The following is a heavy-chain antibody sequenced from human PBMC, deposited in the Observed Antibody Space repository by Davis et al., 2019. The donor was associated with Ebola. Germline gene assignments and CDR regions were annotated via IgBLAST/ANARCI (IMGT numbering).Heavy chain of an antibody. D-gene: IGHD3-22*01. CDR1: GYSFTTYW. V-gene: IGHV5-51*01. J-gene: IGHJ4*02. CDR3: ARQGVSGDY. CDR2: IFPGDSDT. Sequence: GGSLRLSCKASGYSFTTYWIVWVRQLPGKGLECMGIIFPGDSDTRYSPSFQGQVTISADKSISTAYLQWSSLKASDTAMYYCARQGVSGDYWGQGTLVTVSS.